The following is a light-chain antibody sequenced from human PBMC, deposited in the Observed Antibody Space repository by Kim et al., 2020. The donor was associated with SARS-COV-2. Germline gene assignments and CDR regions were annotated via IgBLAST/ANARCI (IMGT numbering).Light chain of an antibody. J-gene: IGLJ3*02. V-gene: IGLV3-1*01. CDR1: KLGDKL. CDR2: QDA. CDR3: QTWDSSTV. Sequence: SYELTQPPSVSVSPGQTASISCSGDKLGDKLTSWYQQKPGQSPVLVIYQDAKRPSGIPERFSGSNSGNTATLTIRGTQAVDEADYYCQTWDSSTVFGRGTQLTVL.